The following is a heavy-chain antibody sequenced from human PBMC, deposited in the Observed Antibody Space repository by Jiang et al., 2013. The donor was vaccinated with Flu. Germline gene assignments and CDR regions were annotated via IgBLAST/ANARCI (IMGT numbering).Heavy chain of an antibody. CDR3: ARSSWGYSYGPFEY. V-gene: IGHV1-69*06. CDR2: TT. D-gene: IGHD5-18*01. J-gene: IGHJ4*02. Sequence: TTDYEQKFQGRVTIIADRSTSTAYMDLSSLRSEDTAVYYCARSSWGYSYGPFEYWGQGTLVTVSS.